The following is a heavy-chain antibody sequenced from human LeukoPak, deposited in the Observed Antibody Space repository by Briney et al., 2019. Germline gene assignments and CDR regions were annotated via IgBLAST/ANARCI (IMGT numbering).Heavy chain of an antibody. J-gene: IGHJ6*03. CDR1: GFSASGSY. D-gene: IGHD3/OR15-3a*01. V-gene: IGHV3-53*01. CDR3: ARPHGTSYYYCLDV. CDR2: IYSGGDT. Sequence: PGGSLRLSCAASGFSASGSYMTWVRQAPGKGLEWVSLIYSGGDTYYPDSVKGRFTISRDASKNTFLLQMNSLRAEDTAVYYCARPHGTSYYYCLDVWGTGTTVTVSS.